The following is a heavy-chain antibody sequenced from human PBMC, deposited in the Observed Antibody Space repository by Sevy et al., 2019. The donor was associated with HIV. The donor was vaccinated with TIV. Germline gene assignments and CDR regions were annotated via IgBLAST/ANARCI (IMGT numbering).Heavy chain of an antibody. CDR1: GFTFSSYS. Sequence: GGSLRLSCAASGFTFSSYSMNWVRQAPGKGLEWVSSISSSSSYIYYADSVKGRFTISRDNAKNSLYLQMNSLRAEDTAVYYCARDGQRRIAAAGYPDYWGQGTLVTVSS. J-gene: IGHJ4*02. CDR2: ISSSSSYI. CDR3: ARDGQRRIAAAGYPDY. V-gene: IGHV3-21*01. D-gene: IGHD6-13*01.